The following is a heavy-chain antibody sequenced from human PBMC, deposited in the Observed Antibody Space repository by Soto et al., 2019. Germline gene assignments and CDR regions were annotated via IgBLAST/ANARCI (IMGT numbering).Heavy chain of an antibody. J-gene: IGHJ6*02. CDR3: ARVEAPLIHSDHYYYGMDV. CDR2: IWFDGSNT. V-gene: IGHV3-33*01. D-gene: IGHD5-18*01. Sequence: QEQLVESGGGVVRPGMSLRLACAGSGFSFSTYGMHWVRQSPGKGLQWVAVIWFDGSNTYYADSVKGRFTISRDNSKNTLYLQMNNLRVEDTAVYHCARVEAPLIHSDHYYYGMDVWGQGTKVTVSS. CDR1: GFSFSTYG.